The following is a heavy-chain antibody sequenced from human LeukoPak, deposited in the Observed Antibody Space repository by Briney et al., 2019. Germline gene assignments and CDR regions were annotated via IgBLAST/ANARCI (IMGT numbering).Heavy chain of an antibody. V-gene: IGHV3-21*01. D-gene: IGHD5-12*01. CDR1: GFTFSSYS. CDR3: ARDSGYVIYYFDY. CDR2: ISSSSSYI. J-gene: IGHJ4*02. Sequence: PGGSLRLSCAASGFTFSSYSMNWVRQAPGKGLEWVSSISSSSSYIYYADSVKGRFTISRDNAKNSLYLQMSSLRAEDTAVYYCARDSGYVIYYFDYWGQGTLVTVSS.